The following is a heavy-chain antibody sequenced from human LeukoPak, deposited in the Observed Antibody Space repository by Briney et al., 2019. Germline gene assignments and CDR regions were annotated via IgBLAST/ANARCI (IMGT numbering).Heavy chain of an antibody. D-gene: IGHD1-1*01. CDR3: ARDGGDLTTHDAIDI. J-gene: IGHJ3*02. CDR1: GYTFTSYG. Sequence: GASVKVSCKTSGYTFTSYGISWVRQAPGQGLQWMGWISVYKGNTNYAQKLQDRVTLTIDTSTSTAYMELRSLRSDDTAVYYCARDGGDLTTHDAIDIWGQGTMVTVSS. V-gene: IGHV1-18*01. CDR2: ISVYKGNT.